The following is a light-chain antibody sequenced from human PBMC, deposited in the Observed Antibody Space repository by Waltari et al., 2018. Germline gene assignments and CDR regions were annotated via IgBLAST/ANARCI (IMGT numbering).Light chain of an antibody. CDR1: QSLVHSDGNNY. Sequence: DVVMTQSPLSLPVTLGQPASISCKSSQSLVHSDGNNYVAWLHQRPGQSPRRLIDKVANRESGVPDRISASGSGTDFTLKISRVEAEDVGVYYCMQGTHWPLTFGGGTKVEIK. J-gene: IGKJ4*01. CDR3: MQGTHWPLT. V-gene: IGKV2-30*02. CDR2: KVA.